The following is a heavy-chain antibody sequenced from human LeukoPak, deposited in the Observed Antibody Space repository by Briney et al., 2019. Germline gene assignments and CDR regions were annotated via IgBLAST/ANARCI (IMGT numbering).Heavy chain of an antibody. CDR3: ARDVDYYDSSGYYYVVSDYCYYGMDV. Sequence: ASAKVSCKASGYTFTSYGISWVRQAPGQGLEWMGWISAYNGNTNYAQKLQGRVTMTTDTSTSTAYMELRSLRSDDTAVYYCARDVDYYDSSGYYYVVSDYCYYGMDVWGQGTTVTVSS. D-gene: IGHD3-22*01. CDR1: GYTFTSYG. CDR2: ISAYNGNT. V-gene: IGHV1-18*01. J-gene: IGHJ6*02.